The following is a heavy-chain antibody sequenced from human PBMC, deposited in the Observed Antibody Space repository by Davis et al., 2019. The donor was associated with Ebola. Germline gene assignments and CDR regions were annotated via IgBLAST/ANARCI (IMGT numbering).Heavy chain of an antibody. CDR3: ARDIKSVVTRLWRSHYYYYGLDV. D-gene: IGHD2-21*02. Sequence: PGGSLRLSCAASGFVFDDYAIHWIRQAPGRGLEWVSLITGDGGMTYYADSVKGRFTISRDNSKNSLYLQMNSLTTEDSAFYYCARDIKSVVTRLWRSHYYYYGLDVWGQGTAVTVSS. CDR2: ITGDGGMT. J-gene: IGHJ6*02. V-gene: IGHV3-43*02. CDR1: GFVFDDYA.